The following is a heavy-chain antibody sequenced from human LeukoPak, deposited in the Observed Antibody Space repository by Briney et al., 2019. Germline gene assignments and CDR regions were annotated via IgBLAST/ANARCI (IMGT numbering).Heavy chain of an antibody. CDR3: AKANLRIFGVGTYFDY. CDR2: ISGSGGST. J-gene: IGHJ4*02. CDR1: GFTFSSYA. Sequence: PGGSLRLSCAASGFTFSSYAMSWVRQAPGKGLGWVSAISGSGGSTYYADSVKGRFTISRDNSKNTLYLQMNSLRAEDTAVYYCAKANLRIFGVGTYFDYWGQGTLVTVSS. D-gene: IGHD3-3*01. V-gene: IGHV3-23*01.